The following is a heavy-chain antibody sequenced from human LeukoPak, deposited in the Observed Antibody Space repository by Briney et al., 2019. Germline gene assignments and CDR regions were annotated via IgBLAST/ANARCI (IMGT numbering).Heavy chain of an antibody. CDR2: ISSSSSTI. CDR1: GFTFSSYS. D-gene: IGHD2-2*01. J-gene: IGHJ6*03. CDR3: AKVPAANYYYYYYMDV. V-gene: IGHV3-48*04. Sequence: GGSLRLSCAASGFTFSSYSMNWVRQAPGKGLEWVSYISSSSSTIYYADSVKGQFTISRDNAKNSLYLQMNSLRAEDTAVYYCAKVPAANYYYYYYMDVWGKGTTVTVSS.